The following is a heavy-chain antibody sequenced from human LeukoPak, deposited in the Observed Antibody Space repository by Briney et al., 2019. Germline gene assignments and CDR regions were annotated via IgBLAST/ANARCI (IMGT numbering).Heavy chain of an antibody. CDR3: ARRAYCGGDCHSDY. D-gene: IGHD2-21*01. CDR2: ISGSGGST. Sequence: GGSLRLSXAASGFTFRSYVMSWVRQAPGKGLEWVSAISGSGGSTYYADSVKGRFTISRDNSKNTLYLQMNSLRAEDTAVYYCARRAYCGGDCHSDYWGQGTLVTVSS. CDR1: GFTFRSYV. J-gene: IGHJ4*02. V-gene: IGHV3-23*01.